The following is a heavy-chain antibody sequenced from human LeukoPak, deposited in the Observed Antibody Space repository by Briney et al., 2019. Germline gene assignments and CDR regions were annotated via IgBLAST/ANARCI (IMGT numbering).Heavy chain of an antibody. CDR1: GFTFSSYG. V-gene: IGHV3-30*18. CDR2: ISYDGSNK. J-gene: IGHJ4*02. CDR3: AKDPGGYDADY. Sequence: PGRSLRLSCAASGFTFSSYGMHWVRQAPGKGLEWEAVISYDGSNKYYADSVKGRFTISRDNSKNTLYLQMNSLRAEDTAVYYCAKDPGGYDADYWGQGTLVTVSS. D-gene: IGHD5-12*01.